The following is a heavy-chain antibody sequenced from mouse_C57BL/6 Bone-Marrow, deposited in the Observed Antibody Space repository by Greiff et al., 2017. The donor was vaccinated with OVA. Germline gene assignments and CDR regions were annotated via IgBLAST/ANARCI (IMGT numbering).Heavy chain of an antibody. Sequence: VQLQQSGAELARPGASVKMSCKASGYTFTSYTMHWVKQRPGQGLEWIGYINPSSGYTKYNQKFKDKATLTADKSSSTAYMQLSSLTSEDSAVYYCARLYYGSFYFDYWGQGTTLTVSS. D-gene: IGHD1-1*01. V-gene: IGHV1-4*01. CDR3: ARLYYGSFYFDY. J-gene: IGHJ2*01. CDR2: INPSSGYT. CDR1: GYTFTSYT.